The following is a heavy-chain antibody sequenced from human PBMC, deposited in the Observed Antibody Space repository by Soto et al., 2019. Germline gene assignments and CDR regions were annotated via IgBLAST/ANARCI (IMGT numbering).Heavy chain of an antibody. CDR1: GFTFSSHW. CDR2: IKTDATSI. J-gene: IGHJ4*02. Sequence: GGSLRLSCAASGFTFSSHWMHWVRQVPGKGLVWVSRIKTDATSISYADSVKGRFTVSRDNAKSTLYLQMNSLRAEDTALYYCVRDRSSFTGTASDYWGQGTLVTVS. CDR3: VRDRSSFTGTASDY. D-gene: IGHD1-7*01. V-gene: IGHV3-74*01.